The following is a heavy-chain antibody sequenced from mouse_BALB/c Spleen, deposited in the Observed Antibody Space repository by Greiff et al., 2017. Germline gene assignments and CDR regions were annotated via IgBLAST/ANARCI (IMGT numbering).Heavy chain of an antibody. Sequence: VHVKQSGTVLARPGASVKMSCKASGYTFTSYWMHWVKQRPGQGLEWIGAIYPGNSDTSYNQKFKGKAKLTAVTSTSTAYMELSSLTNEDSAVYYCTRLKMRAMDYWGQGTSVTVSS. J-gene: IGHJ4*01. CDR2: IYPGNSDT. CDR1: GYTFTSYW. CDR3: TRLKMRAMDY. V-gene: IGHV1-5*01.